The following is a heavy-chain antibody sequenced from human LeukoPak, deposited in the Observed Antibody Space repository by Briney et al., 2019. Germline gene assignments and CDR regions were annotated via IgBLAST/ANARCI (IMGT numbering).Heavy chain of an antibody. J-gene: IGHJ5*02. CDR2: IYTSGST. CDR1: GASISNYY. V-gene: IGHV4-4*07. CDR3: ARMNQLVDYASGSADNWFDP. Sequence: PSETLSLTCTVSGASISNYYWSWLRQPAGKGLERIGRIYTSGSTNYNPSLKSRVTMSVDTSKNQFSLKLSSVTAADTAVYYCARMNQLVDYASGSADNWFDPWGQGTLVTVSS. D-gene: IGHD3-10*01.